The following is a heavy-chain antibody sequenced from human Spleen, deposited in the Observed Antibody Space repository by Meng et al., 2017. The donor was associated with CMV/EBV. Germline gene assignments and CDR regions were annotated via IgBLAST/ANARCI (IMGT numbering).Heavy chain of an antibody. Sequence: GSLRLSCTVSGGSISSYYWSWIRQPPGKGLEWIGYIYYSGSTNYNPSLKSRVTISVDTSKNQFSLKLSSVTAADTAVYYCAKTDSREGGFDSWGQGTLVTVSS. V-gene: IGHV4-59*01. J-gene: IGHJ4*02. D-gene: IGHD1-1*01. CDR2: IYYSGST. CDR1: GGSISSYY. CDR3: AKTDSREGGFDS.